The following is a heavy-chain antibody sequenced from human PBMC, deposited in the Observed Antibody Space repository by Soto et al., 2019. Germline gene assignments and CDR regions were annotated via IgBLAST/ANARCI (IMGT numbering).Heavy chain of an antibody. CDR1: GGSISSSSYY. CDR2: IYYSGST. D-gene: IGHD1-26*01. J-gene: IGHJ4*02. V-gene: IGHV4-39*07. CDR3: ARRYGGNFEY. Sequence: SETLSLTCTVSGGSISSSSYYWGWIRQPPGKGLEWIGSIYYSGSTNYNPSLKSRVTISVDTSKNQFSLKLTSVTAADTAVYYCARRYGGNFEYWGQGTLVTVSS.